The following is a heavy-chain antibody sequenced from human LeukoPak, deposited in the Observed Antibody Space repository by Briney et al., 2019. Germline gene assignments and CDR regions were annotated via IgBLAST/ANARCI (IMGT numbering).Heavy chain of an antibody. D-gene: IGHD2-15*01. CDR3: ARGGYCSGGSCYRRQLVWFGP. Sequence: ASLKVSCKASGYTFTSYNINRVRQATGQRLEWMGWINPISGKTDYAQKFQGRVTMTRNTSISTAYMELSSLRSEDTAVYYCARGGYCSGGSCYRRQLVWFGPWGQGTLVTVSS. CDR1: GYTFTSYN. J-gene: IGHJ5*02. V-gene: IGHV1-8*01. CDR2: INPISGKT.